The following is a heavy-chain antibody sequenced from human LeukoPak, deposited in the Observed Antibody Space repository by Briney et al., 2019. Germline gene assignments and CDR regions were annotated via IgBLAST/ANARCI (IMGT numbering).Heavy chain of an antibody. CDR1: GGTFSSYA. Sequence: SVKVSCKASGGTFSSYAISWVRQAPGQGLEWMGRIIPILGIANYAQKFQGRVTITADKSTSTAYMELSSLRSEDTAVYYCARAGSSSTSCYFXSWFDPWGQGTLVTVSS. CDR2: IIPILGIA. D-gene: IGHD2-2*01. J-gene: IGHJ5*02. CDR3: ARAGSSSTSCYFXSWFDP. V-gene: IGHV1-69*04.